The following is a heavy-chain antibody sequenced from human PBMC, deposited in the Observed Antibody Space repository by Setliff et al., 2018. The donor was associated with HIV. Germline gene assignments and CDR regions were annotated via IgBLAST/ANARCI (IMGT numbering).Heavy chain of an antibody. V-gene: IGHV3-7*03. D-gene: IGHD6-6*01. CDR1: GFIFSTYE. CDR3: ARGHYTSSSG. CDR2: IKEDGSEK. Sequence: GGSLRLSCAASGFIFSTYEMNWVRQAPGQGLEWVANIKEDGSEKNYVDSVKGRFTISRDNAKNSLFLQMSSLRVEDTAVYYCARGHYTSSSGWGRGTLVTVSS. J-gene: IGHJ4*02.